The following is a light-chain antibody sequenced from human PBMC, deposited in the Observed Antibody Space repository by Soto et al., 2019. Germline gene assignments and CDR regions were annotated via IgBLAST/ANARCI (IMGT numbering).Light chain of an antibody. CDR1: QSVFYSSNNKNY. Sequence: DIVMTQSPDSLTVSRGERATINCKSSQSVFYSSNNKNYVAWYQQKPGQPPKLLINWASIRESGVPDRFSGSGSGTDFTLTISSLQAEDVAVYYCQHYYSPPFAFGPGTKVDIK. J-gene: IGKJ3*01. CDR2: WAS. CDR3: QHYYSPPFA. V-gene: IGKV4-1*01.